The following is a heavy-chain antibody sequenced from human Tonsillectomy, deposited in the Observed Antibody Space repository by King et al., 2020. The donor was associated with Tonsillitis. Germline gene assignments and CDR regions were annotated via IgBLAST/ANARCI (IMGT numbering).Heavy chain of an antibody. V-gene: IGHV4-39*01. CDR2: IYYSGST. D-gene: IGHD4-17*01. Sequence: QLQESGPGLVKPSETLSLTCTVSGGPISSSSYYWGWIRQPPGKGLEWIGSIYYSGSTYYNPSLKSRVTISVDPSKHQFSLKLSSVTAADTAVYYGARHSSMTTGYFQHWGQGTLVTVSS. CDR3: ARHSSMTTGYFQH. CDR1: GGPISSSSYY. J-gene: IGHJ1*01.